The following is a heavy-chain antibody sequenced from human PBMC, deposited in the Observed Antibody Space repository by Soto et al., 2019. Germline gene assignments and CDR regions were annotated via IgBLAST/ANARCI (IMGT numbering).Heavy chain of an antibody. CDR2: IYYSGST. D-gene: IGHD2-21*02. CDR3: ARRMVVTRGWGFDH. CDR1: GGSISSSSYY. Sequence: QLQLQESGPGLVKPSETLSLTCTVSGGSISSSSYYWGWIRQPPGKGLECIGSIYYSGSTYYNPSLKSRVTISVDAARNQLSPKLSSVTAADPAVYYCARRMVVTRGWGFDHWGQGTLVTVSS. J-gene: IGHJ5*02. V-gene: IGHV4-39*01.